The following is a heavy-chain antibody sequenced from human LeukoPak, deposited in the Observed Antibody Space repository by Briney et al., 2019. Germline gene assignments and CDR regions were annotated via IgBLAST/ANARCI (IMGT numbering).Heavy chain of an antibody. D-gene: IGHD3-3*01. CDR2: ITSSSST. Sequence: GGSLRLSCAASGFTFSSYSVNWVRQAPGKGLEWVSSITSSSSTYYSDSVKGRFTISTDNATNSLYLQMNSLRVEDTAVYYCARVGFYDFWSGINFFDYWGQGTLVTVSS. CDR1: GFTFSSYS. J-gene: IGHJ4*02. V-gene: IGHV3-21*01. CDR3: ARVGFYDFWSGINFFDY.